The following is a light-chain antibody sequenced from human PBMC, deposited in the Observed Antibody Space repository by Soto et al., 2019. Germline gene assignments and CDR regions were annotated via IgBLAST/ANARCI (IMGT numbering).Light chain of an antibody. CDR3: QQYNNWPRT. CDR1: LSVRSN. J-gene: IGKJ1*01. Sequence: EVVMTQSPATLSVSPGERATLSCRASLSVRSNLAWYQQKPGQAPRLLIYGATTRATGLPARFSGSGSGTEFTLTISSLQSEDFAVYYCQQYNNWPRTFGQGTKVEIK. CDR2: GAT. V-gene: IGKV3-15*01.